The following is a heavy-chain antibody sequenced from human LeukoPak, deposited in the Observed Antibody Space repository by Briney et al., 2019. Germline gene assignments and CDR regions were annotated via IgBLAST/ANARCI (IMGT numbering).Heavy chain of an antibody. CDR1: GFTFNSYP. J-gene: IGHJ4*02. CDR2: ISRNGGST. CDR3: ARHGRDHMYFDY. Sequence: PGGSLRLSCSASGFTFNSYPVHWVRQAPGKGLEYVSGISRNGGSTYYADSVKGRFTISRDNSKNTLYLQMSSLRAEDTALYYCARHGRDHMYFDYWGQGTLITVSS. D-gene: IGHD1-14*01. V-gene: IGHV3-64D*06.